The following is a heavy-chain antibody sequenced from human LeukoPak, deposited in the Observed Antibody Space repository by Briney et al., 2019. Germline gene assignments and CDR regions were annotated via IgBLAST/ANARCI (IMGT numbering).Heavy chain of an antibody. CDR3: ARDSDDFDLFYYGMDV. J-gene: IGHJ6*02. Sequence: TGGSLRLSCAASGFTFSSYGMHWVRQAPGKGLEWVAVIWYDGSNKYYADSVKGRFTISRDNSKNTLYLQMNSLRAEDTAVYYCARDSDDFDLFYYGMDVWGQGTTVTVSS. CDR1: GFTFSSYG. V-gene: IGHV3-33*01. CDR2: IWYDGSNK. D-gene: IGHD3-3*01.